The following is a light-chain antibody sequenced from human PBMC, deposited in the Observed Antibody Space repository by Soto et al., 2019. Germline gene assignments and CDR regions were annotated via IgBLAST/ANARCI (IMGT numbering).Light chain of an antibody. CDR1: QSISSW. CDR2: DAS. CDR3: QQYYSYPHT. V-gene: IGKV1-5*01. J-gene: IGKJ5*01. Sequence: DIQMTQSPSTLSASVGDRVTITCRASQSISSWLAWYQQKPGKAPKLLIYDASSLESGVPSRFSGSGSGTDFTLTISCLQSEDFVTYYCQQYYSYPHTFGQGTRLEIK.